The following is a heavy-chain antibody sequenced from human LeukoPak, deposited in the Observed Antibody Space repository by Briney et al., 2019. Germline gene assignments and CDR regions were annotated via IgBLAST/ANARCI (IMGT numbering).Heavy chain of an antibody. D-gene: IGHD2-2*01. Sequence: SETLSLTCTVSGGSISSYYWSWIRQPPGKGLEWIGNIYYSGSTNYNPSLKSRVTISVDTSKNQFSLKLSSVTAADTAVYYCAKDGSLFCSSTSCLNWFDTWGQGTLVTVSS. V-gene: IGHV4-59*12. J-gene: IGHJ5*02. CDR3: AKDGSLFCSSTSCLNWFDT. CDR2: IYYSGST. CDR1: GGSISSYY.